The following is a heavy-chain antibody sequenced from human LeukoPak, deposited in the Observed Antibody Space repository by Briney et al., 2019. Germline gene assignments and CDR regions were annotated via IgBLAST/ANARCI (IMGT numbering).Heavy chain of an antibody. CDR1: GLTFRNYE. D-gene: IGHD5/OR15-5a*01. Sequence: GGSLRLSCAASGLTFRNYEMNWVRQAPGKGLEWVSYINSGANTIYYGDSVKGRFTISRDNAKNSLYLQMNSLRDDDTAVYYCVRTPMAVSRWGQGTLVTVSS. V-gene: IGHV3-48*03. J-gene: IGHJ4*02. CDR3: VRTPMAVSR. CDR2: INSGANTI.